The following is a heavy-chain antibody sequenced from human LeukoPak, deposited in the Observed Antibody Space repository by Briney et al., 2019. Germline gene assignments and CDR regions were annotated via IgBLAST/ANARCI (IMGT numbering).Heavy chain of an antibody. Sequence: SETLSLTCAVSGGSISSYYWSWIRQPPGKGLEWIGYFYYSGTTNYNPSLKSRVTILVDTSKNQFSLKLSSVTAADTAVYYCARDRVRGALGAFDIWGQGTMVTVSS. CDR2: FYYSGTT. CDR3: ARDRVRGALGAFDI. V-gene: IGHV4-59*01. CDR1: GGSISSYY. D-gene: IGHD3-10*01. J-gene: IGHJ3*02.